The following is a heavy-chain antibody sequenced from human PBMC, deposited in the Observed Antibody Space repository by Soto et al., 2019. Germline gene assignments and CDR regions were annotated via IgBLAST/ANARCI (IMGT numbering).Heavy chain of an antibody. Sequence: QAQLVESGGGLVKPGGSLRLSCAASGFTFSDYYMSWIRQAPGKGLEWVSYISSSGSTIYYADSVKGRFTISRDNAKNSLYLQMNSLRADDTAVYYCARMLQNGLLDTKWFDPWGQGTLVTVSS. CDR1: GFTFSDYY. J-gene: IGHJ5*02. CDR3: ARMLQNGLLDTKWFDP. D-gene: IGHD2-15*01. V-gene: IGHV3-11*01. CDR2: ISSSGSTI.